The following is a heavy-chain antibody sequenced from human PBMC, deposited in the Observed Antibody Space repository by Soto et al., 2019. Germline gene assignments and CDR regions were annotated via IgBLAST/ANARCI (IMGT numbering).Heavy chain of an antibody. J-gene: IGHJ4*02. CDR3: ARDGLATMVRGVVLYYFDY. V-gene: IGHV3-21*01. Sequence: EVQLVESGGGLVKPGGSLRLSCAASGFTFSSYSMNWVRQAPGKGLEWVSSISSSSSYIYYADSVKGRFTSSRDNAKNSLYLQMNSLRAEDTAVYYCARDGLATMVRGVVLYYFDYWGQGTLVTVSS. CDR1: GFTFSSYS. D-gene: IGHD3-10*01. CDR2: ISSSSSYI.